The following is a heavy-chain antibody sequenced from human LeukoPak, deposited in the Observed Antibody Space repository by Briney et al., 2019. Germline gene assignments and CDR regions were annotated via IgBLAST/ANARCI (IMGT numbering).Heavy chain of an antibody. CDR1: GYTFTYYY. V-gene: IGHV1-2*02. J-gene: IGHJ4*02. CDR2: INPNSGGT. CDR3: ATGRWGVDY. Sequence: GASVKVSCKASGYTFTYYYMHWVRQAPGQGLEWMGWINPNSGGTNYAQKFHGRVTMTRDTSISTAYMELSRLRSDDTDVYYCATGRWGVDYWDQGTLVTVSS. D-gene: IGHD3-16*01.